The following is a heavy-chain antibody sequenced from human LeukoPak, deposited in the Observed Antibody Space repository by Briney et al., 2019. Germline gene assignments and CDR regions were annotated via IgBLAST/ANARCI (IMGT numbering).Heavy chain of an antibody. CDR1: GYTFTRYG. CDR2: INPNSGGT. J-gene: IGHJ6*03. D-gene: IGHD6-19*01. CDR3: ARDLSAVAGSYYYHYYMDV. V-gene: IGHV1-2*02. Sequence: GASVKVSCKASGYTFTRYGISWVRQAPGQGLEWMGWINPNSGGTNYAQKFQGRVTMTRDTSISTAYMELNRLRSDDTAVYYCARDLSAVAGSYYYHYYMDVWGKGTTVTVSS.